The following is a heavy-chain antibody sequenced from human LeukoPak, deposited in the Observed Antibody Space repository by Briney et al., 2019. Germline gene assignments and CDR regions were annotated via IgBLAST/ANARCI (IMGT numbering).Heavy chain of an antibody. V-gene: IGHV5-51*01. J-gene: IGHJ4*02. Sequence: GESLKISCKTSGYTFTIYWIGWVRQMPGKGLEWVGIIYPGDSHTRYSPSFQGQVTISADKSISTSYLQWSSLKASDTAIFYCARSDSYSFDYWGQGTLVTVSS. CDR3: ARSDSYSFDY. CDR2: IYPGDSHT. CDR1: GYTFTIYW.